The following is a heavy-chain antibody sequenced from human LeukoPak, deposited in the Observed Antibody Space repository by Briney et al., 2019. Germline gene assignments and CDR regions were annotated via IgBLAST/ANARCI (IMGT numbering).Heavy chain of an antibody. CDR2: ISGSGGST. J-gene: IGHJ4*02. CDR1: GFTFSSYA. V-gene: IGHV3-23*01. CDR3: AKVASLYCGGGSCFLDY. Sequence: GGSLRLSCAAYGFTFSSYAMSWVRQAPGKGLEWVSAISGSGGSTYYADSVKGRFTISRDNSKNTLYLQMNSLRAEDTAVYYCAKVASLYCGGGSCFLDYWGQGTLVTVSS. D-gene: IGHD2-15*01.